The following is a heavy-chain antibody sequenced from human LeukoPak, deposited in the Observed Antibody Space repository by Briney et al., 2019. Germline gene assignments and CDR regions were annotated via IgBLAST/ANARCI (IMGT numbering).Heavy chain of an antibody. J-gene: IGHJ4*02. CDR1: GYTFTSYG. D-gene: IGHD3-22*01. CDR3: ARDGPEGYYDSSGYWGY. V-gene: IGHV1-18*01. CDR2: ISAYNGNT. Sequence: ASVKVSCKASGYTFTSYGISWVRQAPGQGLEWMGWISAYNGNTNYAQKLQGRVTMTTDTFTSTAYMELRSLRSDDTAVYYCARDGPEGYYDSSGYWGYWGQGTLVTVSS.